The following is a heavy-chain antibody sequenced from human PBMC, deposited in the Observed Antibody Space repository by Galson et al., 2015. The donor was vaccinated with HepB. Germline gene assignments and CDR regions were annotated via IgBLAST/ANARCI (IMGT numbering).Heavy chain of an antibody. CDR2: ISGSGGST. CDR1: GFTFSSYA. V-gene: IGHV3-23*01. J-gene: IGHJ4*02. D-gene: IGHD3-22*01. Sequence: PLRLSCAASGFTFSSYAMSWVRQAPGKGLEWVSAISGSGGSTYYADSVKGRFTISRDNSKNTLYLQMNSLRAEDTAAYYCAKGRGFTMIVVVITPSDYWGQGTLVTVSS. CDR3: AKGRGFTMIVVVITPSDY.